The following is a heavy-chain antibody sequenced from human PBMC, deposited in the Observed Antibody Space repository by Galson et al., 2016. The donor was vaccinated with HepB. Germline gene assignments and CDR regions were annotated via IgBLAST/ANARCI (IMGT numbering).Heavy chain of an antibody. V-gene: IGHV3-13*01. CDR3: VRESLGVEGLCYLDY. D-gene: IGHD1-26*01. CDR2: ITPGGDT. J-gene: IGHJ4*02. Sequence: SLRLSCAASGFTLRAYDMHWVRQTAGKDQEWVSAITPGGDTFYGDFVKGRFTLSREDARNSVHLPMNSLRAEDTAIYYCVRESLGVEGLCYLDYWGQGTLVTVSS. CDR1: GFTLRAYD.